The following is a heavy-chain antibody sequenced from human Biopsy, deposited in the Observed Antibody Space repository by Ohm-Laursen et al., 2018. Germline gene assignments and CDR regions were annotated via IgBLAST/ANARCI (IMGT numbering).Heavy chain of an antibody. V-gene: IGHV3-21*01. J-gene: IGHJ6*02. CDR3: ARWYGDLFYYYNGMDV. D-gene: IGHD3-10*01. Sequence: SLRLSCTASGFTFDRYWMTWVRQAPGKGLEWASAISSRTTSEYYADSVKGRVTISRDNADNSVSLQMSNLRLDDTAVYYCARWYGDLFYYYNGMDVWGQGTTVTVSS. CDR1: GFTFDRYW. CDR2: ISSRTTSE.